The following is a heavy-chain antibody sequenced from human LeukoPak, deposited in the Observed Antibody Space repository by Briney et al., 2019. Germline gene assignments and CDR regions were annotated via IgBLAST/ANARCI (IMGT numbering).Heavy chain of an antibody. CDR2: IYHTGSN. J-gene: IGHJ4*02. CDR1: DGSVSNADYY. D-gene: IGHD5-18*01. CDR3: ARAGYTAMASE. V-gene: IGHV4-61*08. Sequence: SETLSLTCTVSDGSVSNADYYWSWIRHPPGKTLEWIGYIYHTGSNNYKYSLKSRVTISLDTSKNRFSLRLTSMTAADTAIYYCARAGYTAMASEWGQGTLVTVSS.